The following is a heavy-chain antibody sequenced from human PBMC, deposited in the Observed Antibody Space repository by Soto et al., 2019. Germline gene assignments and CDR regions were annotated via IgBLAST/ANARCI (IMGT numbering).Heavy chain of an antibody. CDR2: IYNSGTI. Sequence: SETLSLTCTVSGDSISSGNYYWNWIRQYPGKGLEWIGYIYNSGTIRYNPSLSLKSRVSISGDTSKNQFSLNLISVTAADTAVYYCARDRGFGMDVWGQGTTVTVSS. CDR1: GDSISSGNYY. V-gene: IGHV4-31*03. J-gene: IGHJ6*02. CDR3: ARDRGFGMDV.